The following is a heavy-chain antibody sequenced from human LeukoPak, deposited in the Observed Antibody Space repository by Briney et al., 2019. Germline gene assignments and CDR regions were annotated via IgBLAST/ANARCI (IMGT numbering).Heavy chain of an antibody. CDR3: ARPYQGSGSYVDY. J-gene: IGHJ4*02. CDR2: IYPGDSDT. Sequence: GESLKISWKGSGYRFTSYWIGWLRQMPGKGLEGMGIIYPGDSDTRYSPSFQGQVTISADTSSGTAYLQWSRLKASDTAMYYCARPYQGSGSYVDYWGQGTLVTVSS. V-gene: IGHV5-51*01. D-gene: IGHD3-10*01. CDR1: GYRFTSYW.